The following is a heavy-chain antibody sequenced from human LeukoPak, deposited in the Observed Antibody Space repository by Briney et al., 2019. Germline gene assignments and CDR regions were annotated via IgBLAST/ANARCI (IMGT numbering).Heavy chain of an antibody. D-gene: IGHD1-26*01. Sequence: PPETLSLTCTVSGGSISSSSYYWGWIRQPPGKGLEWIGSIYYSGSTYYNPSLKSRVTISVDTSKNQFSLKLSSVTAADTAVYYCARDAQGWELLDYYYYMDVWGKGTTVTVSS. CDR3: ARDAQGWELLDYYYYMDV. CDR1: GGSISSSSYY. V-gene: IGHV4-39*07. CDR2: IYYSGST. J-gene: IGHJ6*03.